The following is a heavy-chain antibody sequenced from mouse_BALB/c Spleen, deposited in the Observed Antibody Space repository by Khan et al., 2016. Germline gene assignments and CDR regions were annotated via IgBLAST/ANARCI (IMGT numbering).Heavy chain of an antibody. CDR3: ARYSTTVVAPLDD. D-gene: IGHD1-1*01. CDR2: INPSSSYT. Sequence: QVQLKESGAELARPGASVKMSCKASGYSFTSYTMHWVKQRPGQGLEWLGFINPSSSYTNSNQNFKDKATLTADKSSSTAYMQLSSLTSEDSAVYFCARYSTTVVAPLDDWGQGTTLTVSS. CDR1: GYSFTSYT. V-gene: IGHV1-4*01. J-gene: IGHJ2*01.